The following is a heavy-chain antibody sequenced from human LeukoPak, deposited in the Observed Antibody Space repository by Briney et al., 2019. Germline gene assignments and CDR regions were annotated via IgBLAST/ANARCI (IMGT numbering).Heavy chain of an antibody. CDR2: ISSTSGYI. Sequence: GGSLRLSCAASGFTFSSYSMNWVRQAPGKGLEWVSSISSTSGYIYYADSVKGRFTISRDNAKNSLYLQMNSLRAEDTAVYYCARALVTPGYFDYWGQGTLVTVSS. CDR1: GFTFSSYS. CDR3: ARALVTPGYFDY. V-gene: IGHV3-21*01. J-gene: IGHJ4*02. D-gene: IGHD4-23*01.